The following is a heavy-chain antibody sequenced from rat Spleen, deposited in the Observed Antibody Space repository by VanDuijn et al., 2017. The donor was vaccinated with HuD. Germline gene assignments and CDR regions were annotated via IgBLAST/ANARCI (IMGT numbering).Heavy chain of an antibody. CDR2: IWGNGSP. V-gene: IGHV2-13*01. J-gene: IGHJ2*01. Sequence: VQLVESGGGLVQPGRSLKLSCAASGFTFSDYNMAWVRQAPKKGLEWMGVIWGNGSPNYNSALKSRLSISRDTSKSQVYLKMNSLQTEDTATYYCARADISAISTDGIWGQGVMVTVSS. D-gene: IGHD1-2*01. CDR1: GFTFSDYN. CDR3: ARADISAISTDGI.